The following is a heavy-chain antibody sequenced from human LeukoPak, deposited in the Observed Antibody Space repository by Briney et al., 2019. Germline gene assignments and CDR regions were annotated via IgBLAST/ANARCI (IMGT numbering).Heavy chain of an antibody. Sequence: GGSLRLSCAASGFTFSDYYMTWIRQAPGKGLECIAYISSRGGTIYYADSVKGRFTISRDNAQSSLYLQMTNLRAEDTAVYYCARAQTIQPPQYWGQGTLVTVSS. CDR1: GFTFSDYY. J-gene: IGHJ4*02. CDR3: ARAQTIQPPQY. CDR2: ISSRGGTI. V-gene: IGHV3-11*04. D-gene: IGHD1-1*01.